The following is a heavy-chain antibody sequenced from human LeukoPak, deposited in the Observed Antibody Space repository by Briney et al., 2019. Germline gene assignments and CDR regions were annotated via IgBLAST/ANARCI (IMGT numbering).Heavy chain of an antibody. V-gene: IGHV4-34*01. CDR3: ARAKSGIAAAGPKDY. Sequence: SETLSLTCAVYGGSFSGYYWSWIRQPPGKGLEWIGEINRSGSTNYNPSLRSRVTISVDTSKNQFSLKLSSVTAADTAVYYCARAKSGIAAAGPKDYWGQGTLVTVSS. D-gene: IGHD6-13*01. CDR2: INRSGST. J-gene: IGHJ4*02. CDR1: GGSFSGYY.